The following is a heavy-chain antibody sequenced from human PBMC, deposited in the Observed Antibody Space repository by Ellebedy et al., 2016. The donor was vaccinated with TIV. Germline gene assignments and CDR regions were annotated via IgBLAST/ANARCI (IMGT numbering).Heavy chain of an antibody. J-gene: IGHJ6*02. CDR1: GFTFSSYS. CDR2: ISSRSNSI. Sequence: GESLKISCAASGFTFSSYSMNWVREAPGKGLEWVSYISSRSNSIYYADSVRGRFTISRDNAKNSLYLEMNSLGDDDTAVYYCTLNWNDSPAGGMDVWGPGTTVTVSS. CDR3: TLNWNDSPAGGMDV. V-gene: IGHV3-48*02. D-gene: IGHD1-1*01.